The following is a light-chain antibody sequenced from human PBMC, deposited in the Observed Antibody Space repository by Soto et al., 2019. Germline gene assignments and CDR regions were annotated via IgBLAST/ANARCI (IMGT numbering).Light chain of an antibody. V-gene: IGLV2-23*01. CDR1: TSNVGSYNL. CDR3: CSYAGSGYV. CDR2: EGS. J-gene: IGLJ1*01. Sequence: QSALTQSASVSGSPGQSITISCIGTTSNVGSYNLVSWYQQHPGKAPELMIYEGSKRPSGVSTRFSGSKSGNTASLTISGLQAEDEADYYCCSYAGSGYVFGTGTKVTVL.